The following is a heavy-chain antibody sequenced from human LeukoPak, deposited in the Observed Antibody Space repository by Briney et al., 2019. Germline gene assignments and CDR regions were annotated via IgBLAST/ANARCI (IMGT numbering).Heavy chain of an antibody. CDR1: GGTFSSYA. D-gene: IGHD3-22*01. V-gene: IGHV1-69*06. CDR2: IIPIFGTA. J-gene: IGHJ4*02. CDR3: ARGYYDSSGYFSPPYYFDY. Sequence: SVKVSCKASGGTFSSYAISWVRQAPGQGLEWMGGIIPIFGTANYAQKFQGRVTITADKSTSTAYMELSSLRSEDTAVYYCARGYYDSSGYFSPPYYFDYWGQGTLVTVSS.